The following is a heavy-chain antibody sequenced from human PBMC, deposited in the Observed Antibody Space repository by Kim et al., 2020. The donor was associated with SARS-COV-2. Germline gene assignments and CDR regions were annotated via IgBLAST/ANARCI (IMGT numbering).Heavy chain of an antibody. D-gene: IGHD3-22*01. J-gene: IGHJ3*02. Sequence: PTIKSRVTISVDKSKNQFSLKLSSVTAADTAVYYCARTITMIVGPGAFDIWGQGTMVTVSS. V-gene: IGHV4-4*02. CDR3: ARTITMIVGPGAFDI.